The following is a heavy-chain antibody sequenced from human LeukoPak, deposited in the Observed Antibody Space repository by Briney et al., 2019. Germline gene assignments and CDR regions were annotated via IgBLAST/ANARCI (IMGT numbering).Heavy chain of an antibody. CDR2: IRYDGSNK. Sequence: GGSLRLSCAASGFTFSSYGMHWVRQAPGKGLEWVAFIRYDGSNKYYADSVKGRFTISRDNSKNTLYLQMNSLRAEDTAVYYCARPFPPMAGGDYWGQGTLVTVSS. V-gene: IGHV3-30*02. CDR1: GFTFSSYG. D-gene: IGHD3-10*01. CDR3: ARPFPPMAGGDY. J-gene: IGHJ4*02.